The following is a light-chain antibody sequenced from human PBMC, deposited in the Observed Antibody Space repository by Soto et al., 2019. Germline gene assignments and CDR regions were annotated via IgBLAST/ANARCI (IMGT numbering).Light chain of an antibody. CDR1: QSVSSSY. Sequence: EIVLTQSPGTLSLSPGERATLSCRASQSVSSSYLAWYQQKPGQAPRLLIYGASSRATGIPDRFSGSGSGTDFTGTISRLEPEDFAVYYCQQYGSSSLTFGGGTKVEIK. CDR3: QQYGSSSLT. J-gene: IGKJ4*01. CDR2: GAS. V-gene: IGKV3-20*01.